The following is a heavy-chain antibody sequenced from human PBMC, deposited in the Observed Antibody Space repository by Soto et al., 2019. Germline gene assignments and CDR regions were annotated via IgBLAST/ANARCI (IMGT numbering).Heavy chain of an antibody. D-gene: IGHD2-2*01. J-gene: IGHJ6*02. V-gene: IGHV3-30-3*01. Sequence: TGGSLRLSCAASGFTFSSYAMHWVRQAPGKGLEWVAVISYDGSNKYYADSVKGRFTISRDNSKNTLYLQMNSLRAEDTAVYYCARERGNIVVVPAAKGGMDVWGQGTTVTVSS. CDR3: ARERGNIVVVPAAKGGMDV. CDR2: ISYDGSNK. CDR1: GFTFSSYA.